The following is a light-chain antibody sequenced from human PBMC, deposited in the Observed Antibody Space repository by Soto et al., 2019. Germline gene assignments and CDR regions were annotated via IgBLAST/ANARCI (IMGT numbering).Light chain of an antibody. V-gene: IGKV3-20*01. CDR3: QQYGSSLIT. J-gene: IGKJ3*01. CDR1: QSVSSSY. Sequence: EIVLTQSPGTLSLSPGERATLSCRASQSVSSSYLAWYQQKPGQAPSLLIYGASSRATGIPDGFSGSGSGTDFTLTISRLEPEDFAVYYCQQYGSSLITFGPGNNVDIK. CDR2: GAS.